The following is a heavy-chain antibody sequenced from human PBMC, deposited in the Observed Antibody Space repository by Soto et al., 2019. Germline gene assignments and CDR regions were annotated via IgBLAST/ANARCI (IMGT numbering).Heavy chain of an antibody. J-gene: IGHJ6*02. Sequence: GGSLRLCCAASGFTFSSYAMSWVRQAPGKGLEWVSAISGSGGSTYYADSVKGRLTISRDNSKNTLYLQMNSLRAEDTAVYYCANRIYGSGSPYYYGMDVWGQGTTVTVSS. CDR3: ANRIYGSGSPYYYGMDV. CDR1: GFTFSSYA. CDR2: ISGSGGST. D-gene: IGHD3-10*01. V-gene: IGHV3-23*01.